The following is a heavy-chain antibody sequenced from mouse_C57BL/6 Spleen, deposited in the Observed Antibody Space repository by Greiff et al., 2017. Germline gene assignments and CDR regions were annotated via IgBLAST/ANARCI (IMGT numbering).Heavy chain of an antibody. V-gene: IGHV7-3*01. CDR3: ARYSAGAFAY. Sequence: EVQVVESGGGLVQPGGSLSLSCAASGFTFTDYYMSWVRQPPGKALEWLGFISNKANGYTTEYSASVKCMFTISRDNSQSILYLQMNGLRAEDSATYYCARYSAGAFAYWGQGTLVTVSA. J-gene: IGHJ3*01. CDR2: ISNKANGYTT. D-gene: IGHD3-1*01. CDR1: GFTFTDYY.